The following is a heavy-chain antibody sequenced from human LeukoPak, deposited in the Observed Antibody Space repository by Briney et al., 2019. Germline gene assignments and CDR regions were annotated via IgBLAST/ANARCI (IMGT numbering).Heavy chain of an antibody. D-gene: IGHD4-23*01. CDR2: IYHSGST. CDR3: ARNEERLRWDPFDI. CDR1: GGSISSGGYS. V-gene: IGHV4-30-2*01. J-gene: IGHJ3*02. Sequence: SETLSLTCAVSGGSISSGGYSWSWIRQPPGKGLEWIGYIYHSGSTYYNPSLKSRVTISVDTSKNQFSLKLSSVTAADTAVYYCARNEERLRWDPFDIWGQGTMVTVSS.